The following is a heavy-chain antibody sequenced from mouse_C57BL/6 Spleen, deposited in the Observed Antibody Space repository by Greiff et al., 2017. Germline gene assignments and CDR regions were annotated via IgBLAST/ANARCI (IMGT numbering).Heavy chain of an antibody. V-gene: IGHV6-3*01. CDR2: IRLKSDNYAT. CDR1: GFTFSNYW. J-gene: IGHJ3*01. Sequence: EVQLQQSGGGLVQPGGSMKLSCVASGFTFSNYWMNWVRQSPEKGLEWVAQIRLKSDNYATHYAESVKGRFTISRDDSKSSVYLQMNNLRAEDTGSYYCTEWLLPFAYWGQGTLVTVSA. CDR3: TEWLLPFAY. D-gene: IGHD2-3*01.